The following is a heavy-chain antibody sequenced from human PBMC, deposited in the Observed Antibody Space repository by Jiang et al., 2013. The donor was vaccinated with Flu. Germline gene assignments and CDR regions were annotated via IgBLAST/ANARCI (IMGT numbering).Heavy chain of an antibody. D-gene: IGHD3-22*01. J-gene: IGHJ6*02. CDR2: IKQDGSEK. Sequence: GLVQPGGSLRLSCAASGFTFSSYWMSWVRQAPGKGLEWVANIKQDGSEKYYVDSVKGRFTISRDNAKNSLYLQMNSLRAEDTAVYYCARDQIVVVTRDYYYYYGMDVWGQGTLVTVSS. CDR3: ARDQIVVVTRDYYYYYGMDV. V-gene: IGHV3-7*01. CDR1: GFTFSSYW.